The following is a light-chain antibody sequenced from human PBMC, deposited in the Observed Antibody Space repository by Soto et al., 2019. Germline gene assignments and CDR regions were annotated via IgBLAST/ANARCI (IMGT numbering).Light chain of an antibody. Sequence: DIQMTQSPSSLSASVGDRVTITFQASQDISNYLNWYQQKPGKAPKLLIYDASNLETGVTSRFSGSGSVTDFTFTISSLQPEDIATYYCQQYDNLLTFGGGTKVEI. CDR2: DAS. V-gene: IGKV1-33*01. CDR3: QQYDNLLT. CDR1: QDISNY. J-gene: IGKJ4*02.